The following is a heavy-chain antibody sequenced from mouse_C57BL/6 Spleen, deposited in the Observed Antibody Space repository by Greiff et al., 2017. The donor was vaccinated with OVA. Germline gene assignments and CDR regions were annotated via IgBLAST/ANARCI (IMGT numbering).Heavy chain of an antibody. Sequence: QVHVKQPGAELVMPGASVKLSCKASGYTFTSYWMHWVKQRPGQGLEWIGEIDPSDSYTNYNQKFKGKSTLTVDKSSSTAYMQLSSLTSEDSAVYYCARGDGYWFAYWGQGTLVTVSA. CDR1: GYTFTSYW. CDR2: IDPSDSYT. V-gene: IGHV1-69*01. J-gene: IGHJ3*01. CDR3: ARGDGYWFAY. D-gene: IGHD2-3*01.